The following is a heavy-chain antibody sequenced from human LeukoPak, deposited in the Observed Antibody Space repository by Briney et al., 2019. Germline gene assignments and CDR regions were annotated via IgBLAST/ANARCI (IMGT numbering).Heavy chain of an antibody. Sequence: GGSLRLSCAASGFTFSNYAMSWVRQAPAKGLEWVSTISGSGATNTNHADSVKGRFIISRDSSKNTLYLQINSLRAEDTAVYYCAKGRDYYDSSGYSHWGQGTLVTVSS. CDR1: GFTFSNYA. CDR2: ISGSGATNT. V-gene: IGHV3-23*01. J-gene: IGHJ4*01. D-gene: IGHD3-22*01. CDR3: AKGRDYYDSSGYSH.